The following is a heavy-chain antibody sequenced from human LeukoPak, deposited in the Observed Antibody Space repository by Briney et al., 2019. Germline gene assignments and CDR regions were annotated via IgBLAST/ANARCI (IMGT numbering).Heavy chain of an antibody. Sequence: PGESLKISCKGSGYSFTSYWIGWVRQMPGKGLEWMGIIYPGDSDTRYSPSFQGQVTISADKSISTAYLQWSSLKASDTAMYYCARWNGDSYYYYGMDVWGQGTTVTVSS. V-gene: IGHV5-51*01. CDR3: ARWNGDSYYYYGMDV. J-gene: IGHJ6*02. CDR2: IYPGDSDT. CDR1: GYSFTSYW. D-gene: IGHD1-1*01.